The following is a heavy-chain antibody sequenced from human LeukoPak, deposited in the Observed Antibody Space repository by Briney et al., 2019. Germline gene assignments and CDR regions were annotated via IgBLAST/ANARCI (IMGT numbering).Heavy chain of an antibody. CDR2: INPNSGGT. Sequence: ASVTVSCKTSGYTFTGYYMHWVRQAPGQGLEWMGWINPNSGGTNYAQKFQGRVTMTRDTSISTVYMELSRLRSDDTAMYYCARGSGDWFDPWGQGTLVTVSS. V-gene: IGHV1-2*02. J-gene: IGHJ5*02. D-gene: IGHD3-10*01. CDR1: GYTFTGYY. CDR3: ARGSGDWFDP.